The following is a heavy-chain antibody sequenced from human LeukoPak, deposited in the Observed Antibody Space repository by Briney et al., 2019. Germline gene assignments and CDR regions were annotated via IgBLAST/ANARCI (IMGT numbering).Heavy chain of an antibody. J-gene: IGHJ3*02. CDR1: GFTFSSYS. V-gene: IGHV3-48*04. Sequence: PGGSLRLSCAASGFTFSSYSMNWVRQAPGKGLEWVSYISSSGSTIYYADSVKGRFTISRDNAKNSLYLQMNSLRAEDTAVYYCARDSSGDAFDIWGQGTMVTVSS. CDR3: ARDSSGDAFDI. D-gene: IGHD3-22*01. CDR2: ISSSGSTI.